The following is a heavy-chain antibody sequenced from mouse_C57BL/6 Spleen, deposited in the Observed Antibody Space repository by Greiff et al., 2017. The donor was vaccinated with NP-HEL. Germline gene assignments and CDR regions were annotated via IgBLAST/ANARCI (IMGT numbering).Heavy chain of an antibody. Sequence: VKLMESGAELVRPGASVTLSCKASGYTFTDYEMHWVKQTPVHGLEWIGAIDPETGGTAYNQKFKGKAILTADKSSSTAYMELRSLTSEDSAVYYCTRPYYDSYYAMDYWGQGTSVTVSS. CDR3: TRPYYDSYYAMDY. V-gene: IGHV1-15*01. D-gene: IGHD2-10*01. J-gene: IGHJ4*01. CDR2: IDPETGGT. CDR1: GYTFTDYE.